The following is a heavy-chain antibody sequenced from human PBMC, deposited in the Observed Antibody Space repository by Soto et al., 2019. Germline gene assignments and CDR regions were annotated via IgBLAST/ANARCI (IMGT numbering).Heavy chain of an antibody. Sequence: SETLSLTCTVSGGSISSYHWNWIRRPPGKGLEWIGHVYYTGSTNYNPSLNRRVTISVDTSKSQFSLKLSSVTAADTAVYYCARDRGDSYGPRAFDVWGQGAMVTVSS. CDR2: VYYTGST. D-gene: IGHD5-18*01. CDR1: GGSISSYH. V-gene: IGHV4-59*01. J-gene: IGHJ3*01. CDR3: ARDRGDSYGPRAFDV.